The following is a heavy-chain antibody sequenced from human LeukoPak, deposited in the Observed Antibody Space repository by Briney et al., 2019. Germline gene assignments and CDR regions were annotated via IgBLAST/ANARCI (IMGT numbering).Heavy chain of an antibody. CDR3: ARGVAVAGTQWFFDY. J-gene: IGHJ4*02. V-gene: IGHV1-18*01. Sequence: GSVKVSCKASGYTFTSYGISWVRQAPGQGLEWMGWISAYNGNTNYAQKLQGRVTMTTDTSTSTAYMELRSLRSDDTAVYYCARGVAVAGTQWFFDYWGQGTLVTVSS. D-gene: IGHD6-19*01. CDR2: ISAYNGNT. CDR1: GYTFTSYG.